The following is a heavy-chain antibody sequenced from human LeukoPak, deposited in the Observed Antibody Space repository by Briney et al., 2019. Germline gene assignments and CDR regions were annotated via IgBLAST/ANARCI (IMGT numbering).Heavy chain of an antibody. D-gene: IGHD1-26*01. CDR3: ARHVSGNLWYFDD. J-gene: IGHJ4*02. CDR1: TYSISSGYH. Sequence: PSETLSLTCAVSTYSISSGYHWAWIRQSPGKGLEWIGSIYRSGRTYYNPAHKTRLIISVDTSKNQFSLRLYSVTASDTAVYFCARHVSGNLWYFDDWGQGTLVIVSS. V-gene: IGHV4-38-2*01. CDR2: IYRSGRT.